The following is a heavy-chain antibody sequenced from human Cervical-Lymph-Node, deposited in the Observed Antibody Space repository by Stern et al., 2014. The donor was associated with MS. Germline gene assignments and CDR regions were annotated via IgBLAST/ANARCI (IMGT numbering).Heavy chain of an antibody. CDR1: GYNFPTYW. D-gene: IGHD4-17*01. Sequence: EVQLVESGAEVKKPGESLRISCQGSGYNFPTYWIGWVRQMPGKGLEWMGIIYPGDSDTRYSPSFQGHVTISDDKSINTAYLQWTSLKASDTAIYYCVRRYGDYVHYFDHWGQGTLVTVSS. CDR2: IYPGDSDT. CDR3: VRRYGDYVHYFDH. J-gene: IGHJ4*02. V-gene: IGHV5-51*01.